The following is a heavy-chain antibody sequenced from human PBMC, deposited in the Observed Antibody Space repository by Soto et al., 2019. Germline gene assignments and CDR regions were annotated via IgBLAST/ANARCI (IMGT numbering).Heavy chain of an antibody. CDR3: ARGYYYDSSGYYSNAYYFDY. V-gene: IGHV1-69*01. J-gene: IGHJ4*02. CDR1: GGTFSSYA. D-gene: IGHD3-22*01. CDR2: IIPIFGTA. Sequence: QVQLVQSGAEVKKPGSSVKVSCKASGGTFSSYAISWVRQAPGQGLEWMGGIIPIFGTANYAQKFQGRVTITADEYTSTAYMERSSLRSEDTAVYYCARGYYYDSSGYYSNAYYFDYWGQGTLVTVSS.